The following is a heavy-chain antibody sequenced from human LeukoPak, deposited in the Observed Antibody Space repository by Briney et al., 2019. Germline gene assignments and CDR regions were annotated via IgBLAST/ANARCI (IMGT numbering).Heavy chain of an antibody. Sequence: GGSLRLSCVASEFTFRSYDMHWVRQAPGKGLEWVAVISYDGSNKDYADSVKGRFTISRDNTKNSLFLQMNSLRAEDTAVYYCAKEVRGDAFDIWGQGTMVTVSS. CDR1: EFTFRSYD. J-gene: IGHJ3*02. V-gene: IGHV3-30*18. D-gene: IGHD3-16*01. CDR2: ISYDGSNK. CDR3: AKEVRGDAFDI.